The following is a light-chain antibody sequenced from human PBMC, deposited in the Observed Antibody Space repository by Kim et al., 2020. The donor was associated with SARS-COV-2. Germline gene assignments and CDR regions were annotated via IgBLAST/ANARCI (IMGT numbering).Light chain of an antibody. CDR3: SAWDSSLSAWL. CDR1: SNNVGNQG. J-gene: IGLJ3*02. V-gene: IGLV10-54*01. Sequence: RQTATLTCTGDSNNVGNQGAAWQQQYQGHPPRLLSYRNNNRPSGISERISASRSGDTASLTITGLQPEDEADYYCSAWDSSLSAWLFGGGTQLTVL. CDR2: RNN.